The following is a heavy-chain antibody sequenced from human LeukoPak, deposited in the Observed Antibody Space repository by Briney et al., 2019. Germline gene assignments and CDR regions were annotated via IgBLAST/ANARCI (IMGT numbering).Heavy chain of an antibody. CDR1: GFTFSSYS. J-gene: IGHJ3*02. D-gene: IGHD1-26*01. V-gene: IGHV3-21*01. Sequence: GGSLRLSCAASGFTFSSYSMNWVRQAPGKGLEWVSSISSSSYIYYADSVKGRFTISRDNAKNSLYLQMNSLRAEDTAVYYCASLLIVGATTPYAFDIWGQGTMVTASS. CDR3: ASLLIVGATTPYAFDI. CDR2: ISSSSYI.